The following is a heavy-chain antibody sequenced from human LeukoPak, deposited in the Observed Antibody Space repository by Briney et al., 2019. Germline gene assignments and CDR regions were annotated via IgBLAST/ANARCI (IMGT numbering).Heavy chain of an antibody. CDR2: IYYSGST. J-gene: IGHJ4*02. Sequence: PSETLSLTCTVSGGSISSSSYYWGWIRQPPGKGLEWIGSIYYSGSTYYNPSLKSRVTISVDTSKNQFSLKLSSVTAADTAVYYCARHGRSSGWYATFDYWGQGTLVTVSS. D-gene: IGHD6-19*01. CDR3: ARHGRSSGWYATFDY. V-gene: IGHV4-39*01. CDR1: GGSISSSSYY.